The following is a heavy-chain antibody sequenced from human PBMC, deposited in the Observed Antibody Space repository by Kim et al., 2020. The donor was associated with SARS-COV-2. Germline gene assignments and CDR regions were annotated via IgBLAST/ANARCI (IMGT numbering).Heavy chain of an antibody. D-gene: IGHD3-3*01. Sequence: TYSNPSLKSPVSISIDPSKNQFSLKLTSVTAADTSVYYCAIFVGFWSAYAYWGQGILVTVSS. V-gene: IGHV4-30-2*05. CDR2: T. J-gene: IGHJ4*02. CDR3: AIFVGFWSAYAY.